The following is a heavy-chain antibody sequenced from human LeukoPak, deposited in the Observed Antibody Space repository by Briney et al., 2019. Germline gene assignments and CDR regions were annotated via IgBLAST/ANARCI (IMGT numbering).Heavy chain of an antibody. CDR3: ARLTFGGVDDAFDI. V-gene: IGHV4-34*01. D-gene: IGHD3-16*01. J-gene: IGHJ3*02. CDR2: INHSGST. CDR1: GGSFSGYY. Sequence: PSETLSLTCAVYGGSFSGYYWSWIRQPPGKGLEWIGEINHSGSTNYNPSLKSRVTISVDTSKNQFSLKLSSVTAADTAVYYCARLTFGGVDDAFDIWGQGTMVTVSS.